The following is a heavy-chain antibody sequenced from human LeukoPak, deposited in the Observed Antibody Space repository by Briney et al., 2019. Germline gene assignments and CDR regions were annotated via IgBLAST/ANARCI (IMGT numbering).Heavy chain of an antibody. D-gene: IGHD3-10*01. V-gene: IGHV3-15*01. Sequence: PGGSXRLSCAASGFTFSNAWMSWVRQAPGKGLEWVGRIKSKTDGGTTDYAAPVKGRFTISRDDSKNTLYLQMNSLKTEDTAVYYCTTESRHLRGVIIRGLDYWGQGTLVTVSS. CDR1: GFTFSNAW. CDR2: IKSKTDGGTT. CDR3: TTESRHLRGVIIRGLDY. J-gene: IGHJ4*02.